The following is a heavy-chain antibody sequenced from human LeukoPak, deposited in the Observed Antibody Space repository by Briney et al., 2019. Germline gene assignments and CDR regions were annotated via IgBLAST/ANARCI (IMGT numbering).Heavy chain of an antibody. J-gene: IGHJ3*02. D-gene: IGHD6-13*01. Sequence: ASVKVSCKASGYTFTGYYMHWVRQAPGQGLEWMGWINPNSGGTNYAQKFQGRVTMTRDTSISTAYMELRSLRSDDTAVYYCARDGGIIAAAAADAFDIWGQGTMVTVSS. CDR3: ARDGGIIAAAAADAFDI. V-gene: IGHV1-2*02. CDR2: INPNSGGT. CDR1: GYTFTGYY.